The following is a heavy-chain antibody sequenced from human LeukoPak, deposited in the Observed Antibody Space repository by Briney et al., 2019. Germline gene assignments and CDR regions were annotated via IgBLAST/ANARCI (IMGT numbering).Heavy chain of an antibody. V-gene: IGHV4-59*01. CDR3: ARALRARITGTTASVYGMDV. J-gene: IGHJ6*02. CDR2: IYYSGST. CDR1: GGSISSYY. D-gene: IGHD1-20*01. Sequence: SETLSLTCTVSGGSISSYYWSWIRRPPGKGLEWIGYIYYSGSTNYNPSLKSRVTISVDTSKNKFSLKLSSVTAADTAVYYCARALRARITGTTASVYGMDVWGQGTTVTVSS.